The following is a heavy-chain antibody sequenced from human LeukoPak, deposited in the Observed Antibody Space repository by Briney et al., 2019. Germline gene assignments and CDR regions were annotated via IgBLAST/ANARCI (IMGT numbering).Heavy chain of an antibody. D-gene: IGHD6-19*01. CDR1: GYTFTGYY. CDR2: INPNSGGT. Sequence: ASVKVSCKASGYTFTGYYMHWVRQAPGQGLEWMGWINPNSGGTNYAQKFQGWVTMTRDTSISTAYMELSRLRSDDTAVYYCARASIAVAGTPQWFDPWGQGTLVTVSS. V-gene: IGHV1-2*04. J-gene: IGHJ5*02. CDR3: ARASIAVAGTPQWFDP.